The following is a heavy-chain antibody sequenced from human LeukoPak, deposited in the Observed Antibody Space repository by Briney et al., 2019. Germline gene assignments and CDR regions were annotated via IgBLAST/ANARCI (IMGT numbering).Heavy chain of an antibody. CDR1: GFTFSSYW. D-gene: IGHD3-22*01. J-gene: IGHJ3*02. CDR2: IKQDGSEK. CDR3: ARDQDSSGDDDAFDI. V-gene: IGHV3-7*01. Sequence: GGSLRLSXAASGFTFSSYWMSWVRQAPGKGLEWVANIKQDGSEKYYVDSVKGRFTISRDNAKNSLYLQMNSLRAEDTAVYYCARDQDSSGDDDAFDIWGQGTMVTVSS.